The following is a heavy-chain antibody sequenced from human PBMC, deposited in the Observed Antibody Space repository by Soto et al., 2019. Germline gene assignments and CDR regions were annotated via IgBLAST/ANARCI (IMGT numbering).Heavy chain of an antibody. D-gene: IGHD1-26*01. Sequence: GXSAKVSFKASGYTFSAYYVHWVRQAPDQGLEWMGWINPNTGDTYFAQKFQDRVTMTRDTSISTAYMEVGSLRSDDTAVYFCARQKDRGIMAAGFDYWGQGALVTVSS. V-gene: IGHV1-2*02. CDR3: ARQKDRGIMAAGFDY. CDR2: INPNTGDT. CDR1: GYTFSAYY. J-gene: IGHJ4*02.